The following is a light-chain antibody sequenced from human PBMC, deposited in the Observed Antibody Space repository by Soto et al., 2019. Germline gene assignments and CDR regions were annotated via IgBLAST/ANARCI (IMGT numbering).Light chain of an antibody. V-gene: IGKV1-5*03. CDR3: QQYNSYST. CDR1: QSISTW. Sequence: DIPMTQSPSTLSASVGDRVIITCRASQSISTWLAWYQQKPGKAPKLLIHKASSLQSGVPSRFSGSGSGTEFTLTISSLQPDDFATYYCQQYNSYSTFGQGTKVEIK. CDR2: KAS. J-gene: IGKJ1*01.